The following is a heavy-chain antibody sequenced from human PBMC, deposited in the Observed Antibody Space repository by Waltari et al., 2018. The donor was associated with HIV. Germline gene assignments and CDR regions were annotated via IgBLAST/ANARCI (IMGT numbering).Heavy chain of an antibody. D-gene: IGHD3-22*01. CDR1: GGSFNGYY. CDR3: ARGDYYYDSSGLDS. J-gene: IGHJ1*01. Sequence: VHLQQWAAGLPKTSETLSLTCAVYGGSFNGYYWTWIRQSPGRGLEWIGEVKDSGDTNYNSSLKSRATMSVNTFKNQFSLKLMSVTAADTATYYCARGDYYYDSSGLDSWGQGTPVTVSS. V-gene: IGHV4-34*02. CDR2: VKDSGDT.